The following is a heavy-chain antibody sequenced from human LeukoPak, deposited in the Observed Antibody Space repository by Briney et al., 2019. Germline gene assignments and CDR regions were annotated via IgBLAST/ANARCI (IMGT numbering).Heavy chain of an antibody. Sequence: PSQTLSLTCTVSGGSISSGSYYWSWIRQPAGKGLEWIGRIYTSGSTNYNPSLKSRVTISVDTSKNQFSLKLSSVTAADTAVYYCARGLLTTVDYWGQGTLVTVSS. J-gene: IGHJ4*02. CDR2: IYTSGST. V-gene: IGHV4-61*02. CDR1: GGSISSGSYY. D-gene: IGHD4-11*01. CDR3: ARGLLTTVDY.